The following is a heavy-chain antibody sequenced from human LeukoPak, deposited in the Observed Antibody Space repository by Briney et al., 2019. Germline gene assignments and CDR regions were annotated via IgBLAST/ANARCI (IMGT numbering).Heavy chain of an antibody. CDR2: INSTTGST. CDR1: GYTFTRYY. D-gene: IGHD3-22*01. V-gene: IGHV1-46*03. Sequence: ASVKVSCKASGYTFTRYYMHWVRQAPGQGLEWMGIINSTTGSTNYAQKLQGRVTMNRDTSTNTVYMDLSSLRSEDTAVYYCARVVSTAYSDYWGQGTLVTVSS. CDR3: ARVVSTAYSDY. J-gene: IGHJ4*02.